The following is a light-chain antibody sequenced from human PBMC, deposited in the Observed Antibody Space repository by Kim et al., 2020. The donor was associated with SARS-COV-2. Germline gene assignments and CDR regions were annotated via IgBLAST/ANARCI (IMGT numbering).Light chain of an antibody. Sequence: EIVMTQSPATLSVSPGERATLSCRASRSVSSHLAWYQQKTGQGPRLLIYGASTRATGVPDRFSGSGSGTDFTLTISSLHSEDFAVYYCQHYVNWPLTFGGGTKVDIK. CDR2: GAS. CDR1: RSVSSH. V-gene: IGKV3-15*01. J-gene: IGKJ4*01. CDR3: QHYVNWPLT.